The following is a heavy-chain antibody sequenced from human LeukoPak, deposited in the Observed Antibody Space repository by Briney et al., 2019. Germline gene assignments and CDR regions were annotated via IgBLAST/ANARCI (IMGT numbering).Heavy chain of an antibody. D-gene: IGHD2-21*02. Sequence: GGSLRLSCAASGFTFSSYGMHWVRQAPGKGLEWVAVIWYDGSNKYYADSVKGRFTISRDNSKNTLYLQMNSLRAEDTAVYYCAREVRGIVVVTAIFDYWGQGTLVTVSS. J-gene: IGHJ4*02. V-gene: IGHV3-33*01. CDR1: GFTFSSYG. CDR3: AREVRGIVVVTAIFDY. CDR2: IWYDGSNK.